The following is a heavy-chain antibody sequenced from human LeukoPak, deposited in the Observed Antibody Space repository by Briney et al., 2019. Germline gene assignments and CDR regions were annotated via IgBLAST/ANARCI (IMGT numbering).Heavy chain of an antibody. J-gene: IGHJ6*02. D-gene: IGHD3-16*01. CDR3: ARGGGLDV. V-gene: IGHV3-21*01. CDR1: GFTFRNYA. CDR2: ISSSSSYI. Sequence: GGSLRLSCAASGFTFRNYAMYWVRQAPGKGLEWVSSISSSSSYIYYADSVKGRFTISRDNAKNSLYLQMNSLRAEDTAVYYCARGGGLDVWGQGATVTVSS.